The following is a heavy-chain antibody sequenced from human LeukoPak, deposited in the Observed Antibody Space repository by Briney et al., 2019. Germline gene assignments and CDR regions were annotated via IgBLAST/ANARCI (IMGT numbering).Heavy chain of an antibody. V-gene: IGHV3-30-3*01. J-gene: IGHJ4*02. CDR3: ARVGRVYIMTYNDY. CDR2: ISYDGSNK. D-gene: IGHD3-16*01. CDR1: GFTFSSYA. Sequence: PGGSLRLSCAASGFTFSSYAMHWVCQAPGKGLEWVAVISYDGSNKYYADSVKGRFTISRDNSKNMLYLQMNSLRAEDTAVYYCARVGRVYIMTYNDYWGQGTLVTVSS.